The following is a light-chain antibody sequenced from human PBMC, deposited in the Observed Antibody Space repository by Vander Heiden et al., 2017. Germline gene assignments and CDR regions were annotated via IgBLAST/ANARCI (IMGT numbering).Light chain of an antibody. V-gene: IGLV2-8*01. CDR1: SNDVGGYDY. J-gene: IGLJ1*01. CDR2: EVT. CDR3: NSYAGTKTFV. Sequence: QSALTQPPSASGAPGLSVTISCTGTSNDVGGYDYVSWYQQHPGKAPKLIISEVTKRPSGVPDRFSGSKSGNTASLTVSGLQAEDEADYYCNSYAGTKTFVFGTGTKVTVL.